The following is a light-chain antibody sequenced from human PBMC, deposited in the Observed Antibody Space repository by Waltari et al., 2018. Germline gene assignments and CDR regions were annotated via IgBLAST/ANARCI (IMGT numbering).Light chain of an antibody. CDR3: QQYYTPPYT. CDR2: WAS. V-gene: IGKV4-1*01. Sequence: DIVMTQSPDSLAVSLGERATINCKSSQSVLFSSNNKNYLTWYQQKPGQPPKLLIYWASTRESGVPDRCSGSGSGTDFTLTISSLQAEDVAVYYCQQYYTPPYTFGQGTKLEIQ. J-gene: IGKJ2*01. CDR1: QSVLFSSNNKNY.